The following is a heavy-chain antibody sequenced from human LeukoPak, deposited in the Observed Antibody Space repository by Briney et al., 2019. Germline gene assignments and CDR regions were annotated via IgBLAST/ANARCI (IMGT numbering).Heavy chain of an antibody. CDR1: GYTFTSYY. CDR2: INPSGGST. Sequence: ASVKVSCKASGYTFTSYYMHWVRQAPGQGLEWMGIINPSGGSTSYAQKFQGRVTFSRDMSTGTAYMELSSLRSEDTAVYYCAADNQQLMLWGRGTLVAVSS. J-gene: IGHJ4*02. V-gene: IGHV1-46*01. D-gene: IGHD6-13*01. CDR3: AADNQQLML.